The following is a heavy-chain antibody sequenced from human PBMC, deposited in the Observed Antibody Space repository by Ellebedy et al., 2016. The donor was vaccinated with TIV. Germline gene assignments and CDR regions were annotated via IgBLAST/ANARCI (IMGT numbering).Heavy chain of an antibody. V-gene: IGHV3-30*02. D-gene: IGHD4-17*01. J-gene: IGHJ6*02. CDR3: VKGAFPVPTVMAV. Sequence: GESLKISCAASGFTTSGMHWVRQAPGKGLEWVAFIRSDGSTKYYADSAKGRFTISRDDSKNTLYLQMNSLRVDATAVYYCVKGAFPVPTVMAVWGQGTTVTVSS. CDR1: GFTTSG. CDR2: IRSDGSTK.